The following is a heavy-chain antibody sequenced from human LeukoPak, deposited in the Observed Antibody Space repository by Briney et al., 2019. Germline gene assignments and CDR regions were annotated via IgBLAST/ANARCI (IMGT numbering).Heavy chain of an antibody. CDR2: IYYSGST. CDR3: ARGLAYGSGSYTKRFDP. CDR1: GGSISSSSYY. D-gene: IGHD3-10*01. J-gene: IGHJ5*02. Sequence: SETLSLTCTVSGGSISSSSYYWGWIRQPPGKGLEWIGSIYYSGSTYYNPSLKSRVTISVDTSKNQFSLKLSSVTAADTAVYYCARGLAYGSGSYTKRFDPWGQGTLVTVSS. V-gene: IGHV4-39*07.